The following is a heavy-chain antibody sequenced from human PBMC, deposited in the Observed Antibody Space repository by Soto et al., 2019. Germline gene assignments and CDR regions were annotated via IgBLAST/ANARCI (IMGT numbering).Heavy chain of an antibody. CDR1: GYTFTSND. CDR2: VNPNSGYT. CDR3: ARGITSGYSAYYFDY. D-gene: IGHD3-22*01. V-gene: IGHV1-8*01. Sequence: SVKVSFKASGYTFTSNDINWVRQATGQGLEWMGWVNPNSGYTGYAQEFQGRVTMTRDTSTGTAYLELSSLRSDDAAMYYCARGITSGYSAYYFDYWGQGTPVTVSS. J-gene: IGHJ4*02.